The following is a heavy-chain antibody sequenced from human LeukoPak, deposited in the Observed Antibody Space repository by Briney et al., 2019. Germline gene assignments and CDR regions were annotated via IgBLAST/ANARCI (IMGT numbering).Heavy chain of an antibody. Sequence: ASVKVSCKASGGTFSSYAISWVRQAPGQGLEWMGGIIPIFGTASYAQKFQGRVTITADESTSTAYMELSSLRSEDTAVYYCAGYGDYEGGTVANSFDYWGQGTLVTVSS. CDR2: IIPIFGTA. CDR3: AGYGDYEGGTVANSFDY. J-gene: IGHJ4*02. D-gene: IGHD4-17*01. V-gene: IGHV1-69*13. CDR1: GGTFSSYA.